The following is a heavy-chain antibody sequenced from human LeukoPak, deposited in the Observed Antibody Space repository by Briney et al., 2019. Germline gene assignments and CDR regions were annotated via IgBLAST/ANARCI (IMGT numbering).Heavy chain of an antibody. D-gene: IGHD2-2*01. CDR2: MNPNSGNT. J-gene: IGHJ5*02. CDR1: GYTFTSYD. V-gene: IGHV1-8*01. CDR3: ARRGGSRRCSSTSCYWFDP. Sequence: ASVKVSCKASGYTFTSYDINWVRQATGQGLEWMGWMNPNSGNTGYAQKFQGRVTITRNTSISTAYMELSSLRSEDTAVYYCARRGGSRRCSSTSCYWFDPWGQGTLVTVSS.